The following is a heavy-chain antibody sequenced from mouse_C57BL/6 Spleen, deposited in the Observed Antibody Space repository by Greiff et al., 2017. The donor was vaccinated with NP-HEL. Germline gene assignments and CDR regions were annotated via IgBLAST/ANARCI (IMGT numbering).Heavy chain of an antibody. J-gene: IGHJ3*01. V-gene: IGHV1-18*01. CDR2: INPNNGGT. Sequence: VQLKESGPELVKPGASVKIPCKASGYTFTDYNMDWVKQSHGKSLEWIGDINPNNGGTIYNQKFKGKATLTVDKSSSTAYMELRSLTSEDTAVYYCARTPGSSPWFAYWGQGTLVTVSA. D-gene: IGHD1-1*01. CDR1: GYTFTDYN. CDR3: ARTPGSSPWFAY.